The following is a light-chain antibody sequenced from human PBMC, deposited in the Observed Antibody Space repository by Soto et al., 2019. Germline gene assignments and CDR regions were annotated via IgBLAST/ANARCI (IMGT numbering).Light chain of an antibody. CDR1: QDINKN. V-gene: IGKV1-33*01. CDR3: QQYESLPLT. CDR2: DAS. Sequence: DIHLTQSPSSLSASVGDRVTITCQASQDINKNLIWYQQKPGKAPKLLIYDASDLETGVPSRFSGSGSGTGFTFTISSLQPEDFATYYCQQYESLPLTFGQGTRLEIK. J-gene: IGKJ5*01.